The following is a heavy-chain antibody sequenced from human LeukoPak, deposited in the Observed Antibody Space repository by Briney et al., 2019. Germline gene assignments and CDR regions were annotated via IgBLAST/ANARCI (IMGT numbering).Heavy chain of an antibody. Sequence: PGGSLRLSCAASGFTVSSNYMSWVRQAPGKGLEWVSVIYSGGSTYYADSVKGRFTISRDNSKNTLYLQMNSLRAEDTAVYYCARGPYNDAFDIWGQGTMVTASS. J-gene: IGHJ3*02. CDR1: GFTVSSNY. V-gene: IGHV3-66*01. CDR3: ARGPYNDAFDI. D-gene: IGHD1-14*01. CDR2: IYSGGST.